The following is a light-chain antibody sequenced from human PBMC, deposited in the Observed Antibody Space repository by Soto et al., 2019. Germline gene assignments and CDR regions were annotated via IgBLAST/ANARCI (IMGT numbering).Light chain of an antibody. CDR2: EVS. V-gene: IGLV2-14*01. Sequence: QSALTQPASVSGSPGQSITISCTGTSSDVGGYNLVSWYQQHPGKAPKLMIYEVSNRPSGISNRFSASKSGNTASLTISGLQAEDEADYYCSSFTSSSTLVFGEGTQLTVL. J-gene: IGLJ2*01. CDR1: SSDVGGYNL. CDR3: SSFTSSSTLV.